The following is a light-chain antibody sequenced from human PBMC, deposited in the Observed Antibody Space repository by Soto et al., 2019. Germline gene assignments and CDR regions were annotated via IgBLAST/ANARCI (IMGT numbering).Light chain of an antibody. CDR3: SSYAGSNIYVV. CDR1: GSDVGGYNY. V-gene: IGLV2-8*01. Sequence: QSVLTQPPSASGSPGQSVTISCTGTGSDVGGYNYVSWYQHHPGKAPKLMLYEVSTRPSGVPDRFSGSKSGNTASLTVSGLQAEDEADYYCSSYAGSNIYVVFGGGTQVTVL. J-gene: IGLJ2*01. CDR2: EVS.